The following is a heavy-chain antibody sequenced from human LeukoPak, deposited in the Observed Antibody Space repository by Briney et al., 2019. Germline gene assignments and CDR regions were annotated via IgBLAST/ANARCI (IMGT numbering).Heavy chain of an antibody. V-gene: IGHV3-49*04. Sequence: GGSLRLSCTTSGFSFGDCAVSWVRQAPGKGLEWVGFIRSKGYGGTTEYAASVKGRFTISRDDSRNIAYLQMNSLKTEDTAVYYCTRHAAALDYWGQGTQVTVSS. CDR3: TRHAAALDY. J-gene: IGHJ4*02. CDR2: IRSKGYGGTT. CDR1: GFSFGDCA. D-gene: IGHD6-13*01.